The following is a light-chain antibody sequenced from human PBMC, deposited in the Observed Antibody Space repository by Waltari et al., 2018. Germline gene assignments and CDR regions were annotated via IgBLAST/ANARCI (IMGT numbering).Light chain of an antibody. CDR2: EAY. J-gene: IGLJ3*02. Sequence: QSALAQPASVSGSPGQSVTISCTGAGRDVGISNVVSWYQQHPGKAPNLMIYEAYKRPSGVSNRFSGSKSGNTASLTISGLQTDDEAEYYCCTYAGSSTWVFGGGTKLTVL. CDR1: GRDVGISNV. V-gene: IGLV2-23*01. CDR3: CTYAGSSTWV.